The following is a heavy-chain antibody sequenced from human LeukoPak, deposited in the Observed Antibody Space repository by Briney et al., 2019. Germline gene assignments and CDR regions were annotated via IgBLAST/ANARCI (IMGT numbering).Heavy chain of an antibody. Sequence: SETLSLTGTGYGGSISSYYWSWIRQPPGKGLECIGCIHYSGSTIYSPSLRSRVTISVATSNTQFSLRLSSVTAADTAVYYCARLMVRGGTFYYFYPWVQGTLVSVCS. V-gene: IGHV4-59*01. CDR1: GGSISSYY. CDR3: ARLMVRGGTFYYFYP. D-gene: IGHD3-10*01. J-gene: IGHJ4*02. CDR2: IHYSGST.